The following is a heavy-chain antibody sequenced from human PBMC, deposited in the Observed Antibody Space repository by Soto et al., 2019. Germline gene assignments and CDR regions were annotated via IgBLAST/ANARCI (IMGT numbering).Heavy chain of an antibody. D-gene: IGHD3-9*01. V-gene: IGHV5-51*01. J-gene: IGHJ4*02. CDR1: GYSFTSYW. CDR3: ARGHDILTGYYSFDY. Sequence: GESLKISCKGSGYSFTSYWIGWVRQMPGKGLEWMGIIYPGDSDTRYSPSFQGQVTISADKSISTAYLQWSSLKASDTAMYYCARGHDILTGYYSFDYWGQGTLVTVSS. CDR2: IYPGDSDT.